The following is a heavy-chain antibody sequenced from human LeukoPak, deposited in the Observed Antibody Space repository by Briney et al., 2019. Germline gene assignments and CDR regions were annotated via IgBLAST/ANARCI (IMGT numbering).Heavy chain of an antibody. CDR2: IYYSGST. CDR3: ARGGLLGAFDI. V-gene: IGHV4-59*08. Sequence: PSETLSLTCTVSGGSISSYYWSWIRQPPGKGLEWIGYIYYSGSTNYNPSLKSRVTISVDTSKNQFSLKLSSVTAADTAVYYCARGGLLGAFDIWGQGTMVTVSS. D-gene: IGHD2-15*01. J-gene: IGHJ3*02. CDR1: GGSISSYY.